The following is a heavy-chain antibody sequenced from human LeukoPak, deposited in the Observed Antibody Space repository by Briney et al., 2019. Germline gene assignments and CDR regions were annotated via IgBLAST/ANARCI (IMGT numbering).Heavy chain of an antibody. Sequence: SETLSLTCTVSGGSIGSYYWSWIRQSAGKGLEWIGRIYTSGSTNYNPSLKSRVTMSVDTSKHQFSLKLSSVTAADTAVYYCARDVVTTTGDYFDYWGQGTLVTVSS. J-gene: IGHJ4*02. CDR1: GGSIGSYY. D-gene: IGHD2-2*01. V-gene: IGHV4-4*07. CDR2: IYTSGST. CDR3: ARDVVTTTGDYFDY.